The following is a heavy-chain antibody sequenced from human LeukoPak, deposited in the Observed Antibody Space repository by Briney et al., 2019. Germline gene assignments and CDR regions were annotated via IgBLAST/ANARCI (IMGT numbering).Heavy chain of an antibody. D-gene: IGHD4-17*01. Sequence: GGSLRLSCETSGFSFRNYGMHWVRQAPGKGLEWVAAISYDGSNDDYADSVKGRFTISRDNSKNTVSLQMDSLKLEDTALYFCAKGIYNYGGYYFDYWGQGTRVTVSS. V-gene: IGHV3-30*18. CDR1: GFSFRNYG. J-gene: IGHJ4*02. CDR2: ISYDGSND. CDR3: AKGIYNYGGYYFDY.